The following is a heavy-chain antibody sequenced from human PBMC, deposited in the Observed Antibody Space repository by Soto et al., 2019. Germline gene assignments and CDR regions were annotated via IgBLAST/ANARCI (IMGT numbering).Heavy chain of an antibody. J-gene: IGHJ4*02. Sequence: GGSLRLSCAASGFTFTRYSMNWVRQAPGKGLEWVSSISSTTNYIYYGDSVKGRFTISRDNAKNSLYLEMNSLRAEDTAVYYCARESEDLTSNLDYWGQGTLVTVSS. V-gene: IGHV3-21*06. CDR2: ISSTTNYI. CDR1: GFTFTRYS. CDR3: ARESEDLTSNLDY.